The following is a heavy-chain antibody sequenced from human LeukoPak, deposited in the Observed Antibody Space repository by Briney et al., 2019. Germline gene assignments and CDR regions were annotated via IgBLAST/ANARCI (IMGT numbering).Heavy chain of an antibody. Sequence: PSETLSLTCTVSGGSISGYYWNWIRQPPGKGLEWIGYIFYSGSTNYNPSLKSRVTNSLDTSKNQFSLKLSSVTAADTAVYYCARGPTITGAFDVWGQGTMVTVSS. CDR3: ARGPTITGAFDV. D-gene: IGHD3-10*01. CDR2: IFYSGST. J-gene: IGHJ3*01. CDR1: GGSISGYY. V-gene: IGHV4-59*01.